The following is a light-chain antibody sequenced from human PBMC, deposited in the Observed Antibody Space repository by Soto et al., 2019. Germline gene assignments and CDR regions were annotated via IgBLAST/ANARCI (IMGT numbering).Light chain of an antibody. CDR3: SSYTSNRNVV. V-gene: IGLV2-14*01. Sequence: QSALTQPASVSGSPGQSITISCTGTSSDVGGYNYVSWYQQHPGKSPKLMIYEVSNRPSGVSNRFSGSKSGNTASLTISGLQAEDEAAYYCSSYTSNRNVVFGGGTQLTVL. CDR2: EVS. CDR1: SSDVGGYNY. J-gene: IGLJ2*01.